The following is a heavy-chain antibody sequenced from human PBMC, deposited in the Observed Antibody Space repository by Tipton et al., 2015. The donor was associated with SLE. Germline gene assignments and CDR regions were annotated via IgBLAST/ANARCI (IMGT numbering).Heavy chain of an antibody. J-gene: IGHJ3*02. CDR3: ASIAFRGVDI. CDR2: INHSGST. V-gene: IGHV4-39*07. CDR1: GGSISSSSYY. D-gene: IGHD3-10*01. Sequence: TLSLTCTVSGGSISSSSYYWSWIRQPPGKGLEWIGEINHSGSTNYNPSLKSRVTISVDTSKNQFSLKLSSVTAADTAVYYCASIAFRGVDIWGQGTMVTVSS.